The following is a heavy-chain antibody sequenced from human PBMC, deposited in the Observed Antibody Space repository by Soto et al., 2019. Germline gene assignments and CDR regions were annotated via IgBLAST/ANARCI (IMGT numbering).Heavy chain of an antibody. Sequence: LRLSCAASEFTFSNYAMSWVRQAPGKGLEWVSSISDNGGTTYYADSVKGRFTISRDNSKNTLYLQMNSLRAEDTAVYYCARDSLYCSGGSCYSVAYFQHWGQGTLVTVSS. J-gene: IGHJ1*01. V-gene: IGHV3-23*01. CDR3: ARDSLYCSGGSCYSVAYFQH. CDR2: ISDNGGTT. CDR1: EFTFSNYA. D-gene: IGHD2-15*01.